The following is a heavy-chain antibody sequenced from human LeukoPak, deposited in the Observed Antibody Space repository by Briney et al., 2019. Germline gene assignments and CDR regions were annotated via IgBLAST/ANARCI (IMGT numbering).Heavy chain of an antibody. J-gene: IGHJ4*02. CDR3: ARGVFPYDISTGSDY. CDR2: ISSSSSYI. Sequence: PGGSLRLSCAASGFTFNNYAMSWVRQAPGKGLEWVSSISSSSSYIYYADSVKGRFTISRDNAKNSLYLQMNSLRAEDTAVYYCARGVFPYDISTGSDYWGQGTLVTVSS. V-gene: IGHV3-21*01. CDR1: GFTFNNYA. D-gene: IGHD3-9*01.